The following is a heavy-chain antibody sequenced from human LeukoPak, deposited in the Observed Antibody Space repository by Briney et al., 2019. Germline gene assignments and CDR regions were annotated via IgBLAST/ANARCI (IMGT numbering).Heavy chain of an antibody. V-gene: IGHV3-23*01. CDR1: GFTFSSYA. Sequence: GGSLRLSCAASGFTFSSYAVSWVRQAPGKGLEWVSAISGSGGSTYYADSVKGRFTISRDNSKNTLYLQMNSLRAEDTAVYYSASLIVLVDSPPPVWGQGTLVTVSS. J-gene: IGHJ4*02. D-gene: IGHD3-22*01. CDR2: ISGSGGST. CDR3: ASLIVLVDSPPPV.